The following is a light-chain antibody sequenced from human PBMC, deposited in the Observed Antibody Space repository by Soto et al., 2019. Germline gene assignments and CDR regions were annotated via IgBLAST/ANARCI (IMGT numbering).Light chain of an antibody. Sequence: SYELTQPPSVSVAPGQTATISCGGNNIGSKSVHWYQQRPGQAPVVVVYDDNDRPSGIPERFSGSNSGNTATLTISRVEAGDEDDYYCQVWDSSSEEYVFGSGTKLTVL. CDR2: DDN. J-gene: IGLJ1*01. CDR1: NIGSKS. V-gene: IGLV3-21*02. CDR3: QVWDSSSEEYV.